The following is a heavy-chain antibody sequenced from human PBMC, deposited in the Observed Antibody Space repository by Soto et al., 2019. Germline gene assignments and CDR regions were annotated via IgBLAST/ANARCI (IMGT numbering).Heavy chain of an antibody. J-gene: IGHJ6*02. Sequence: PGGSLRLSCAASGFTFSSYSMNWVRQAPGKGLEWVSSISSSSSYIYYADSVKGRFTISRDNAKNSLYLQMNSLRAEDTAVYYCARDVQLVHYYYYGMDVWGQGTTVTVSS. CDR1: GFTFSSYS. V-gene: IGHV3-21*01. D-gene: IGHD6-13*01. CDR3: ARDVQLVHYYYYGMDV. CDR2: ISSSSSYI.